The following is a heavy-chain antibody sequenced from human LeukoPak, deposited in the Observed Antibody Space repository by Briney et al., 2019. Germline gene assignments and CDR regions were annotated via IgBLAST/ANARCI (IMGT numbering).Heavy chain of an antibody. CDR1: GFTFSHYS. V-gene: IGHV3-74*01. Sequence: GGSLRLSCVASGFTFSHYSMNWVRQAPGKGLVWVSHINSDGSITSYADSVKGRFTISRDNAKNTLYLQMNSLRAEDTAVYYCARDAVDTANAVWGQGTTVTVSS. D-gene: IGHD5-18*01. CDR3: ARDAVDTANAV. J-gene: IGHJ6*02. CDR2: INSDGSIT.